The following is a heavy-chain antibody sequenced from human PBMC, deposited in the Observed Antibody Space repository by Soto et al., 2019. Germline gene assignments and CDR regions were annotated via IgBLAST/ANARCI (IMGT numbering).Heavy chain of an antibody. CDR2: ISAHNGNT. CDR1: GYTFTSYG. CDR3: ARGRDGDY. J-gene: IGHJ4*02. V-gene: IGHV1-18*01. Sequence: QVHLVQSGAEVKKPGASVKVSCKASGYTFTSYGITWVRQAPGQGLEWMGWISAHNGNTDYAQKLQGRVIVTRDTSTSTAYMEPRSPISDDPAGYYWARGRDGDYWGQGALVTVSP. D-gene: IGHD6-6*01.